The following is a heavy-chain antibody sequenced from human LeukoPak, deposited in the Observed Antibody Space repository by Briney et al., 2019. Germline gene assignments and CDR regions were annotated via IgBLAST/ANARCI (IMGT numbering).Heavy chain of an antibody. V-gene: IGHV3-48*03. CDR2: ISSSGSTI. D-gene: IGHD3-22*01. J-gene: IGHJ4*02. Sequence: PGGSLRLSCAASGFTFSSYEMNWVRQAPGKGLEWVSYISSSGSTIYYADSVKGRFTISRDNSKNTLYLQMNSLRAEDTAVFYCATFPYYFDSSGSYYFDFWGQGTLVTVSS. CDR1: GFTFSSYE. CDR3: ATFPYYFDSSGSYYFDF.